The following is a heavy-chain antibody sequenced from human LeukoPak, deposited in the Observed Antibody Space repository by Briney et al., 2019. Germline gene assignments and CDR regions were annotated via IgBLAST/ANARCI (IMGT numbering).Heavy chain of an antibody. CDR3: ARAAGTTANDAFDI. Sequence: GGSLRFSCAASGFTFSSYSMNWVRQAPGKGLEWVSSISSSSSYIYYADSVKGRFTISRDNAKNSLYLQMNSLRAEDTAVYYCARAAGTTANDAFDIWGQGTMVTVSS. D-gene: IGHD1-1*01. CDR1: GFTFSSYS. V-gene: IGHV3-21*01. CDR2: ISSSSSYI. J-gene: IGHJ3*02.